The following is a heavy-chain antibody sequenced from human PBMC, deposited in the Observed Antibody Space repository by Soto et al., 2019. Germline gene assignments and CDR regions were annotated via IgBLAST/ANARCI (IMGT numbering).Heavy chain of an antibody. CDR1: GGSFSGYY. J-gene: IGHJ6*02. D-gene: IGHD3-9*01. V-gene: IGHV4-34*01. CDR3: ARGGYFDWLSPNYYGMDV. CDR2: INHSGST. Sequence: PSETLSLTCAVYGGSFSGYYWSWIRRPPGKGLEWIGEINHSGSTNYNPSLKSRVTISVDTSKNQFSLKLSSVTAADTAVYYCARGGYFDWLSPNYYGMDVWGQGTTVTVSS.